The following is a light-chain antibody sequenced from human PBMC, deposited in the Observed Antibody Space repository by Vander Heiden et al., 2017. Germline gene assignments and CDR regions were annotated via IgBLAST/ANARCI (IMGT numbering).Light chain of an antibody. CDR3: SSYTSSSTVV. V-gene: IGLV2-14*01. CDR2: EVS. J-gene: IGLJ2*01. Sequence: QGPLPHLGSRCGSPGQSITISCTGTSSDVGGYNYVSWYQQHPGKAPNLMIYEVSNRPSGVSNRFSGSKSGNTAPLTISGLQAEDEAYYYYSSYTSSSTVVFGGGTKLTVL. CDR1: SSDVGGYNY.